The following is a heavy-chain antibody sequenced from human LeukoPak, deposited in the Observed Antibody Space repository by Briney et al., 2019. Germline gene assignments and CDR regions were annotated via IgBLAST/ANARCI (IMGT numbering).Heavy chain of an antibody. CDR3: ARDVSSTPNWEFDY. CDR1: GYTFANYC. D-gene: IGHD1-26*01. Sequence: ASVKVSCKTSGYTFANYCIHWVRQAPGQGLEWMGRINANSGCTEYQQKFQGRVTMTTDTSISTAYVEVNWLISDDTAIYYCARDVSSTPNWEFDYWGQGTLVTVSS. CDR2: INANSGCT. V-gene: IGHV1-2*06. J-gene: IGHJ4*02.